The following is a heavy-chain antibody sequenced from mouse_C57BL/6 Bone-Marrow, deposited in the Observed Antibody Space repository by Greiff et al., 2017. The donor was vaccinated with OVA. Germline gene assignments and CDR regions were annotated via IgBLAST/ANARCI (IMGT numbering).Heavy chain of an antibody. CDR1: GYTFTDYE. CDR3: TRLEAHYYAMDY. J-gene: IGHJ4*01. V-gene: IGHV1-15*01. Sequence: QVQLQQSGAELVRPGASVTLSCKASGYTFTDYEMHWVKQTPVHGLEWIGAIDPEPGGTAYNQKFKGKAILTADKSSSTAYMELRSLTSEDSAVYYCTRLEAHYYAMDYWGQGTSVTVSS. D-gene: IGHD3-2*02. CDR2: IDPEPGGT.